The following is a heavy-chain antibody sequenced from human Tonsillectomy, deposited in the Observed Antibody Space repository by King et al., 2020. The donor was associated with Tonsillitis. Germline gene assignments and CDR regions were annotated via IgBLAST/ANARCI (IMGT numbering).Heavy chain of an antibody. D-gene: IGHD3-22*01. Sequence: VQLVESGGGLVQPGGSLRLSCAASGFTFSSYEMNWVRQAPGKGLEWGSYISSSGSTIYYADSVKGRFTISRDNAKNSRYLQMNSLRAEDTAVYYCAREGIDYYDSSGYYRVDAFDIWGQGTMVTVSS. V-gene: IGHV3-48*03. J-gene: IGHJ3*02. CDR2: ISSSGSTI. CDR1: GFTFSSYE. CDR3: AREGIDYYDSSGYYRVDAFDI.